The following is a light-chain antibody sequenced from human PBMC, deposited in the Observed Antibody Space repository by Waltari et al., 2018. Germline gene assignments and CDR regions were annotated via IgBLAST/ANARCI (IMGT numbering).Light chain of an antibody. CDR2: LGS. CDR1: QSLLHGNGNNY. CDR3: MQSLQSLRT. J-gene: IGKJ1*01. Sequence: DIVVTQSPLPLPVPPGEPASISCRSSQSLLHGNGNNYLDWYLQKPGQSPQLLVYLGSSRASGVPDRFSGSGSGTDFTLSISRLEAEDVGVYYCMQSLQSLRTFGQGTKVEIK. V-gene: IGKV2-28*01.